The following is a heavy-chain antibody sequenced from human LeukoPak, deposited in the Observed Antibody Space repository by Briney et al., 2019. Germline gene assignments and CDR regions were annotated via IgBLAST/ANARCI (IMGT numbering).Heavy chain of an antibody. CDR3: ARDSDPMTNGLIDY. CDR2: ISAYSGNT. V-gene: IGHV1-18*01. J-gene: IGHJ4*02. CDR1: GYTFTSYG. Sequence: ASVKVSCKASGYTFTSYGISWVRQAPGQGLEWMGWISAYSGNTNYAQKLQGRVTMTTDTSTSTAYMELRSLRSDDTAVYYCARDSDPMTNGLIDYWSQGTLVTVSS. D-gene: IGHD3-22*01.